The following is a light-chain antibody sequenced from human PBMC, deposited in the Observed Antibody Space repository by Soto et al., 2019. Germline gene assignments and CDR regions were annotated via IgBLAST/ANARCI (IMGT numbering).Light chain of an antibody. J-gene: IGLJ1*01. Sequence: QSALTQPASVSGSPGQSITISCTGTSSDIGGYKDVSWYQQHPGKAPQVLIFEVSYRTYGISNRFSGSKSGNVDSLTISGLQAEDEADYYCCSYRSGTSPYYVFGTGTKLTVL. CDR3: CSYRSGTSPYYV. V-gene: IGLV2-14*03. CDR2: EVS. CDR1: SSDIGGYKD.